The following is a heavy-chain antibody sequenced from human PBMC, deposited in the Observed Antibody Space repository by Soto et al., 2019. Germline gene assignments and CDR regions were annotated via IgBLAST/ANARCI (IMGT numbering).Heavy chain of an antibody. CDR2: INQDGTKI. CDR3: ARGEEWLLLSLQGVFDQ. D-gene: IGHD3-3*01. CDR1: GSSISSHW. Sequence: VHLVETGGGLVQPGGSLRLSCAASGSSISSHWMSWVRQAPGKGLEWVANINQDGTKIHYVDSVKGRFIISRDNAKNSLHLQLSSLRADDTAVYFCARGEEWLLLSLQGVFDQWGQGTLVTVSS. V-gene: IGHV3-7*03. J-gene: IGHJ4*02.